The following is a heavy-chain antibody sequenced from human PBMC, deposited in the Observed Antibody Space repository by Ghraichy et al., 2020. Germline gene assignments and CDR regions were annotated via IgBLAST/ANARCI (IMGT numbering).Heavy chain of an antibody. CDR3: ARVVSGWFDP. CDR1: GFTFSSYS. CDR2: ISSSSYI. V-gene: IGHV3-21*01. J-gene: IGHJ5*02. D-gene: IGHD1-26*01. Sequence: GVLNISCAASGFTFSSYSMNWVRQAPGKGLEWVSSISSSSYIYYADSVKGRFSISRDNAKNSLYLQMNSLRAEDTAVYYCARVVSGWFDPWGQGTLVTVSS.